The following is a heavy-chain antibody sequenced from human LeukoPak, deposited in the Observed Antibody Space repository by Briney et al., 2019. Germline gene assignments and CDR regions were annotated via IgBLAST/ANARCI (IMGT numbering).Heavy chain of an antibody. CDR3: ASHHYYDSSGLDDYFDY. J-gene: IGHJ4*02. Sequence: GGSLRLSCAASGFTFSSYAMSWVRQAPGKGLEWVSAISGSGGSTYYADSVKGRFTISRDNSKNTLYLQMNSLRAEDTAVYYCASHHYYDSSGLDDYFDYWGQGTLVTVSS. CDR1: GFTFSSYA. V-gene: IGHV3-23*01. D-gene: IGHD3-22*01. CDR2: ISGSGGST.